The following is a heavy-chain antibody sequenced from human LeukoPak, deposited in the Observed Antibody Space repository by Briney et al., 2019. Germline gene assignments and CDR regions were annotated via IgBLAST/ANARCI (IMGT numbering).Heavy chain of an antibody. CDR3: ASMRLGEDIVVVPAAD. D-gene: IGHD2-2*01. CDR2: IIPIFGTA. CDR1: GGTFSSYA. J-gene: IGHJ4*02. Sequence: SVKVSCKASGGTFSSYAISWVRQAPGQGLELMGGIIPIFGTANYAQKFQGRVTITADKSTSTAYMELSSLRSEDTAVYYCASMRLGEDIVVVPAADWGQGTLVTVSS. V-gene: IGHV1-69*06.